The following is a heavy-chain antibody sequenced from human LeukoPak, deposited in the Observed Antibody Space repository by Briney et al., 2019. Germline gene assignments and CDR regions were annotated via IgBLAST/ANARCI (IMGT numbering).Heavy chain of an antibody. CDR2: IWYDGSNK. Sequence: GGSLRLSCAASGFTFSSYGMHWVRQAPGKGLEWVAVIWYDGSNKYYADSVKGRFTISRDNSKNTLYLQMNSLRAEDTAVYYCARVPLYYYDSSGYYPNDDYWGQGTLVTVSS. D-gene: IGHD3-22*01. CDR1: GFTFSSYG. J-gene: IGHJ4*02. V-gene: IGHV3-33*01. CDR3: ARVPLYYYDSSGYYPNDDY.